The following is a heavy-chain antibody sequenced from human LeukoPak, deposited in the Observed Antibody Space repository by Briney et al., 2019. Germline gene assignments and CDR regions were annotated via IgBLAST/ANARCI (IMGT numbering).Heavy chain of an antibody. J-gene: IGHJ4*02. CDR3: AQQLGWGRWFDY. CDR1: GFTFNSYG. D-gene: IGHD6-13*01. Sequence: GGSLRLSCAASGFTFNSYGMHWVRQAPGKGLEWVAVISYDGSNKYYEDSVKGRFTISRDNSKNTLYLQMNSLRAEDTAVYYCAQQLGWGRWFDYWGQGTLVTVSS. V-gene: IGHV3-30*03. CDR2: ISYDGSNK.